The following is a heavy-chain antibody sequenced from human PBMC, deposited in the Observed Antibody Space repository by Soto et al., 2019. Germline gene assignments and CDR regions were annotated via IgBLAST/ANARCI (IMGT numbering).Heavy chain of an antibody. CDR1: GFTFSSYA. V-gene: IGHV3-23*01. CDR3: AKGIRGDYYYYGMDV. CDR2: ISGSGGST. D-gene: IGHD3-10*01. J-gene: IGHJ6*04. Sequence: PGWSLRLSCAASGFTFSSYAMSLVRQAPGKGLEWVSAISGSGGSTYYADSVKGRFTISRENSKNTLYLQMNSLRAEDTAVYYCAKGIRGDYYYYGMDVWGEGTKVTVSS.